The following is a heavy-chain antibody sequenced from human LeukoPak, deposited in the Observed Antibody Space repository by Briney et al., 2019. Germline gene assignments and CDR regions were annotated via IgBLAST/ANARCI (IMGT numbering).Heavy chain of an antibody. CDR1: GGSISSGGYY. D-gene: IGHD1-26*01. CDR2: IYYSGST. V-gene: IGHV4-31*03. CDR3: ARDILGYFDS. Sequence: SETMSLTCTVSGGSISSGGYYWSWIRQHPGKGLEWIGYIYYSGSTYYNPSLKSRVTISVDTSKNQFSLKLSSVTAADTAVYYCARDILGYFDSWGQGTLVTVSS. J-gene: IGHJ4*02.